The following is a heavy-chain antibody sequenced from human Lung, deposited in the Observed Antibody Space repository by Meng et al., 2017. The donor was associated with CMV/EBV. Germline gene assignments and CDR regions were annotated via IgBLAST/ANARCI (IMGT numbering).Heavy chain of an antibody. CDR3: ARQAPDNYFDT. Sequence: VSSGPMSSGGYCWSWIRQHPEEGLEWIGYTYSDGTTHYNPSLRSRISISVDTSKKQFYLKLDSVTAADTAVYYCARQAPDNYFDTWGQGALVTVSS. J-gene: IGHJ5*02. CDR1: SGPMSSGGYC. CDR2: TYSDGTT. V-gene: IGHV4-31*02.